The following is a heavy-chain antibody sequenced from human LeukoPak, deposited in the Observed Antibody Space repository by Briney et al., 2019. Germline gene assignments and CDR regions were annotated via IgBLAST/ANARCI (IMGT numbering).Heavy chain of an antibody. CDR1: GGSFSGYY. V-gene: IGHV4-34*01. Sequence: SETLSLTCAVYGGSFSGYYWSWIRQPPGKGLEWIGEINHSGSTNYNPSLKSRVTISVDTSKNQFSLKLSSVTAADTAVYYCARGPDYDSSGYYSYYFDYRGQGTLVTVSS. CDR2: INHSGST. D-gene: IGHD3-22*01. J-gene: IGHJ4*02. CDR3: ARGPDYDSSGYYSYYFDY.